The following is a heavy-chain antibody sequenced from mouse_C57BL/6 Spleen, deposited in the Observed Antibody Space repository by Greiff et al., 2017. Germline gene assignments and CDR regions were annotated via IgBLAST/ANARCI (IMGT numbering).Heavy chain of an antibody. D-gene: IGHD2-4*01. J-gene: IGHJ1*03. V-gene: IGHV5-17*01. Sequence: EVHLVESGGGLVKPGGSLKLSCAASGFTFSDYGMHWVRQAPEKGLEWVAYISSGSSTIYYADTVKGRFTISRDNAKNTLFLQMTSPRSEDTAMYYCARRSYDYDGVWYFDVWGTGTTVTVSS. CDR1: GFTFSDYG. CDR3: ARRSYDYDGVWYFDV. CDR2: ISSGSSTI.